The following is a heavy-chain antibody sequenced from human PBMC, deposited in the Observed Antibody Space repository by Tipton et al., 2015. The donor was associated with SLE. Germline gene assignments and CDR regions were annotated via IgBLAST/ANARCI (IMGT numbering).Heavy chain of an antibody. CDR3: ARSREGLYGDY. Sequence: SPSFQGHVTISADKSISTAYLQWSSLKASDTAVYYCARSREGLYGDYWGQGTLVTVSS. J-gene: IGHJ4*02. D-gene: IGHD2/OR15-2a*01. V-gene: IGHV5-10-1*01.